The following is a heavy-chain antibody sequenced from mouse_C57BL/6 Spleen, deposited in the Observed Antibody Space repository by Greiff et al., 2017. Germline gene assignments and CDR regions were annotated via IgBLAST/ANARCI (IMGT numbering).Heavy chain of an antibody. J-gene: IGHJ4*01. CDR3: ASGQLRGYAMDY. Sequence: QVQLQQSGPELVKPGASVKISCKASGYAFSSSWMNWVKQRPGRGLEWIGRIYPGDGDTNYNGKFKGKATLTADKSSSTAYMQLSSLTSEDSAVYFCASGQLRGYAMDYWGQGTSVTVSS. CDR1: GYAFSSSW. V-gene: IGHV1-82*01. D-gene: IGHD3-2*02. CDR2: IYPGDGDT.